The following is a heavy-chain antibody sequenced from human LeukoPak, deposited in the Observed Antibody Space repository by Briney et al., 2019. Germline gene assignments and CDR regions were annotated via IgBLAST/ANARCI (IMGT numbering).Heavy chain of an antibody. V-gene: IGHV4-34*01. J-gene: IGHJ5*02. CDR2: INHSGST. CDR3: ARRGHVVPAAILNWFDP. D-gene: IGHD2-2*02. CDR1: GGSFSGYY. Sequence: KPSETLSLTCAVYGGSFSGYYWSWVRQPPGKGLEWIGEINHSGSTNYNPSLKSRVTISVDTSKNQFSLKLSSVTAADTAVYYCARRGHVVPAAILNWFDPWGQGTLVTVSS.